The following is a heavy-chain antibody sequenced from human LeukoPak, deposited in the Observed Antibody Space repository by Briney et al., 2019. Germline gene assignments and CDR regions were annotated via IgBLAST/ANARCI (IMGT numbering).Heavy chain of an antibody. Sequence: SVKVSCKASGGTFSSYAISWVRQAPGQGLEWMGGIIPIFGTANYAQKFQGRVTITADESTSTAYMELSSLRSEDTAVYYCATSLRLPVWSGYSQFDYWGQGTLVTVSS. V-gene: IGHV1-69*13. D-gene: IGHD3-3*01. CDR3: ATSLRLPVWSGYSQFDY. CDR2: IIPIFGTA. CDR1: GGTFSSYA. J-gene: IGHJ4*02.